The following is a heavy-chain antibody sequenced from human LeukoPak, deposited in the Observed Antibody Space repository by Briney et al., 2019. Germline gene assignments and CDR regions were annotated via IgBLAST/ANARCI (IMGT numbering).Heavy chain of an antibody. Sequence: AGSLRLSCTASGFTVSDNYMTWIRQAPGRGLEWVGVIYRGGSTYYPDSVKGRFTISRDTSKNKLYLKMSSVRAEDTAVYYCEAPASPAGSYYYGVYWGEGALVTVSS. CDR2: IYRGGST. V-gene: IGHV3-53*05. D-gene: IGHD3-10*01. CDR3: EAPASPAGSYYYGVY. CDR1: GFTVSDNY. J-gene: IGHJ4*02.